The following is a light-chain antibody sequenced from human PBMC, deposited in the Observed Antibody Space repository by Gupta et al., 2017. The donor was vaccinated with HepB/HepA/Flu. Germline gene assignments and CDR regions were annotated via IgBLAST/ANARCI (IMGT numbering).Light chain of an antibody. CDR1: INDVGTTNL. V-gene: IGLV2-23*02. J-gene: IGLJ2*01. Sequence: QSALTQPAPVSVSPGQSITISRTGTINDVGTTNLVSWLQQYQGKAPKLIWEEVNRRPSGVSSRFSGSKSGNTASLTISGLQAEDEAEYYCSSYEYTGTMDVFGGGTTVTVL. CDR3: SSYEYTGTMDV. CDR2: EVN.